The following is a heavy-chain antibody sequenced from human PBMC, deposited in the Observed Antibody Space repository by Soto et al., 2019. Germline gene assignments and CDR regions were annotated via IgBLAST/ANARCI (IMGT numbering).Heavy chain of an antibody. CDR1: GFTFSSYG. V-gene: IGHV3-30*18. CDR2: ISYDGSNK. D-gene: IGHD5-18*01. J-gene: IGHJ6*02. CDR3: ANLAGGYGYGRTPYYYYYYGMDV. Sequence: GGSLRLSCAASGFTFSSYGMHWVRQAPGKGLEWVAVISYDGSNKYYADSVKGRFTISRDNSKNTMYLQMNSLRAEDTAVYYCANLAGGYGYGRTPYYYYYYGMDVWGQGTTVTVSS.